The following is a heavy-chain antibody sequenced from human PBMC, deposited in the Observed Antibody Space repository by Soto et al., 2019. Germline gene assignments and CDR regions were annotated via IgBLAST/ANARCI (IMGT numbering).Heavy chain of an antibody. CDR2: IDPSGGVT. Sequence: QVQLIQFGAEVKKPGASVKVSCRASGYTFTKFHIHWMRQAPGQGLEWMGMIDPSGGVTRDAQRFQGRITMPTDTSTSSVYMELRGLTSEDTAVYYCARDLIGHDNYETIGYYFDHWGPGTLVTVSS. V-gene: IGHV1-46*01. D-gene: IGHD3-16*01. CDR1: GYTFTKFH. CDR3: ARDLIGHDNYETIGYYFDH. J-gene: IGHJ4*02.